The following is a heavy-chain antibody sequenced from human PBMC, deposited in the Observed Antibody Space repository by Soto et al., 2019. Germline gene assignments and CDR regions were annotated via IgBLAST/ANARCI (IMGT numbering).Heavy chain of an antibody. D-gene: IGHD5-12*01. V-gene: IGHV1-3*01. J-gene: IGHJ4*02. CDR1: GYTFTTYA. Sequence: QVQLVQSGAEVKKPGASVKVSSKPFGYTFTTYAMLWVRQAPGQSLEGMGWINAGNGNTKYSQKFQGRVTITRDTSASTAYMELSSLRSEDTAVYYCARGGGYVFSTIFSFDYWGQGTLVTVSS. CDR3: ARGGGYVFSTIFSFDY. CDR2: INAGNGNT.